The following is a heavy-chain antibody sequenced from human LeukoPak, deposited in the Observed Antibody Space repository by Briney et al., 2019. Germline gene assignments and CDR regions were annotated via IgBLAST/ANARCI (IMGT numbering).Heavy chain of an antibody. D-gene: IGHD6-13*01. V-gene: IGHV3-74*01. Sequence: PGGSLRLSCAASGFTFSSYWMHWVRQAPGKGLVWVSRINSDGSSTSYADSVKGRFTISRDNAKNTLYLQMNSLRAEDTAVYYCARVHCSSWYGFDYWGQGTLVTVSS. CDR2: INSDGSST. CDR1: GFTFSSYW. CDR3: ARVHCSSWYGFDY. J-gene: IGHJ4*02.